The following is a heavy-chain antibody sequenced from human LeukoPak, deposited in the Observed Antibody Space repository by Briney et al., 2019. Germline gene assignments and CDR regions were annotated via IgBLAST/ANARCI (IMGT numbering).Heavy chain of an antibody. CDR3: ARAGVAGIFDY. V-gene: IGHV4-59*08. CDR2: IYYSGST. CDR1: GGSISSYY. J-gene: IGHJ4*02. D-gene: IGHD6-19*01. Sequence: SETLSLTCTVSGGSISSYYWSWIRQPPGKGLEWIGYIYYSGSTNYNPSLKSRVTISVDTSKNQFSLKLSSVTAADTAVYYCARAGVAGIFDYWGQGTLVTVSS.